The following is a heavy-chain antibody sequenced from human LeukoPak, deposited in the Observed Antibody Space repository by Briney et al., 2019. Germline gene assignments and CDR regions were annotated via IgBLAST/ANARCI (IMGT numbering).Heavy chain of an antibody. CDR2: IYYSGST. CDR3: ARHALEYYYDSSGFYYYYYYYMDV. Sequence: PSETLSLTCTVSGGSISSYYWSWIRQPPGKGLEWIGYIYYSGSTNYNPSLKSRVTISVDTSKNQFSLKLSSVTAADTAVYYCARHALEYYYDSSGFYYYYYYYMDVWGKGTTVTVSS. CDR1: GGSISSYY. D-gene: IGHD3-22*01. J-gene: IGHJ6*03. V-gene: IGHV4-59*08.